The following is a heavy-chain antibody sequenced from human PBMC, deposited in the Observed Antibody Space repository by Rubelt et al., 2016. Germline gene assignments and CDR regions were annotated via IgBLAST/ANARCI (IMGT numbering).Heavy chain of an antibody. CDR2: INAGNGNT. CDR3: ASSGFDYDILTGYYNYYGMDV. D-gene: IGHD3-9*01. V-gene: IGHV1-3*01. J-gene: IGHJ6*02. CDR1: GYTFTSYA. Sequence: QVQLVQSGAEVKKPGASVKVSCKASGYTFTSYAMPWVRQAPGQRLEWMGWINAGNGNTKYSQKFQGRVTITRDTSASTAYMELSGLRAEDTAVYYCASSGFDYDILTGYYNYYGMDVWGQGTTVTVSS.